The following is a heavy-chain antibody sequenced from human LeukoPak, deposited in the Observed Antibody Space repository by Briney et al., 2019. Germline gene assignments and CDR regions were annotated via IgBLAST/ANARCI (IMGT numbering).Heavy chain of an antibody. D-gene: IGHD2-15*01. CDR2: IYYLVIT. Sequence: SETLSLTCTVSGGSISSSSYYWGWVRQPPGKGLEWNGCIYYLVITYYNTSLTSRVTISVDTSKNQFSLKLSSVTAADTAVYYCSRHDCSGGSCYSDFWGRGTLVSVSS. J-gene: IGHJ4*02. CDR1: GGSISSSSYY. CDR3: SRHDCSGGSCYSDF. V-gene: IGHV4-39*01.